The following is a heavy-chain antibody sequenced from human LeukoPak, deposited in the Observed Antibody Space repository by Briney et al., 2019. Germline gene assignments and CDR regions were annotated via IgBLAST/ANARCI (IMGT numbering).Heavy chain of an antibody. CDR3: ASGFHYYYDSSGYSPFDY. J-gene: IGHJ4*02. D-gene: IGHD3-22*01. V-gene: IGHV3-7*01. CDR1: GFTFSNYW. Sequence: GGSLRLSSAASGFTFSNYWMSWVRQAPGKGLEWVAHINKDGSEIYYVDSVKGRFTISRDNAKNSLYLQMNSLRAEHTAVYYCASGFHYYYDSSGYSPFDYWGQGTLVTVSS. CDR2: INKDGSEI.